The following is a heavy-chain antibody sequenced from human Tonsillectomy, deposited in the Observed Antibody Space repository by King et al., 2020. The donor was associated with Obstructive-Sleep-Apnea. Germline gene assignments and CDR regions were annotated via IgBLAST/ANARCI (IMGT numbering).Heavy chain of an antibody. Sequence: QLQESGPGLVKPSETLSLTCTVSGGSISSYYWSWIRQPPGKGLEWIGYIYYSGSTNYNPSLKSPVTLSIDTSKNQFSLKLSSVTAADTAVYYCARLYDYDSSGYYFDSWGQGTLVSVSS. V-gene: IGHV4-59*08. D-gene: IGHD3-22*01. CDR1: GGSISSYY. J-gene: IGHJ4*02. CDR2: IYYSGST. CDR3: ARLYDYDSSGYYFDS.